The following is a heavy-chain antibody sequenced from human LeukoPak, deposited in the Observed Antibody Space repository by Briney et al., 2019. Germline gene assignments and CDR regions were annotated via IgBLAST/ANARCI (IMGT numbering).Heavy chain of an antibody. V-gene: IGHV4-59*01. J-gene: IGHJ3*01. Sequence: KPSETLSLTCTVSGGSISSYYWSWIRQPPGKGQEWIGYIYYSGSTKYNPSLKSRVTISVDTSKNQFSLKLRSVTAADTAVYYCARISSSNWYNERGAFDVWGQGTMVTVSS. CDR2: IYYSGST. CDR3: ARISSSNWYNERGAFDV. CDR1: GGSISSYY. D-gene: IGHD6-13*01.